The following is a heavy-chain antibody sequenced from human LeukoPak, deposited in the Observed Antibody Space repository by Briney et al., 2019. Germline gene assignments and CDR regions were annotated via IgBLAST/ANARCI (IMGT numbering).Heavy chain of an antibody. V-gene: IGHV4-39*01. D-gene: IGHD3-10*01. CDR3: ASMTYYFGSGSYSAIDY. CDR2: IYYTGTT. Sequence: AETLSLTCTVSGGSFSSSRYYRGWIRQPPGKGLEWIVSIYYTGTTYYNPSLKSRVTISVDTSKSQFSPKLSSVTAADTAVYYCASMTYYFGSGSYSAIDYWGQGTLVTVSS. J-gene: IGHJ4*02. CDR1: GGSFSSSRYY.